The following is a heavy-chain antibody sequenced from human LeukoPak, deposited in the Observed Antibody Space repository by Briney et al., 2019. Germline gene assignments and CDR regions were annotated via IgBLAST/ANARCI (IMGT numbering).Heavy chain of an antibody. CDR3: ARDYIGYCSSTSCPGGY. CDR2: IIPIFGTA. J-gene: IGHJ4*02. V-gene: IGHV1-69*13. CDR1: GGTFSSYA. Sequence: SMKVFCKASGGTFSSYAISWVRQAPGQGLEWMGGIIPIFGTANYAQKFQGRVTITADESTSTAYMELSSLRSEDTAVYYCARDYIGYCSSTSCPGGYWGQGTLVTVSS. D-gene: IGHD2-2*01.